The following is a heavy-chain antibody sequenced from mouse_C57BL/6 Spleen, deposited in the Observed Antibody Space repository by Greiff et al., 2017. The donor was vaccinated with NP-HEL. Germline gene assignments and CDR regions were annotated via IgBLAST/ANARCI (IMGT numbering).Heavy chain of an antibody. Sequence: EVQLVESGGGLVKPGGSLKLSCAASGFTFSSYAMSWVRQTPEKRLEWVATISDGGSYTYSPDNVKGRFTISRDNAKNNLYLQMSHLKSEDTAMYYCARRGSNDYAMDYWGQGTSVTVSS. CDR3: ARRGSNDYAMDY. J-gene: IGHJ4*01. CDR1: GFTFSSYA. V-gene: IGHV5-4*01. CDR2: ISDGGSYT. D-gene: IGHD2-5*01.